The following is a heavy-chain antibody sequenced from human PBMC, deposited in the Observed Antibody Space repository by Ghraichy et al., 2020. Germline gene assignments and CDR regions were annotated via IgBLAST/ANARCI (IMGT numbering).Heavy chain of an antibody. CDR3: ARVGAEGLEYSSGWYVDY. Sequence: SETLSLTCTVSGYSISSGYYWGWIRQPPGKGLEWIGSIYHSGSTYYNPSLKSRVTISVDTSKNQFSLKLSSVTAADTAVYYCARVGAEGLEYSSGWYVDYWGQGTLVTVSS. J-gene: IGHJ4*02. V-gene: IGHV4-38-2*02. CDR1: GYSISSGYY. CDR2: IYHSGST. D-gene: IGHD6-19*01.